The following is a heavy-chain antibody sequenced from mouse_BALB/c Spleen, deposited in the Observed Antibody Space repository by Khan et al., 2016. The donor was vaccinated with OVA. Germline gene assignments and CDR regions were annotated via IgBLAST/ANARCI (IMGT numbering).Heavy chain of an antibody. CDR1: GYSITSDYA. CDR3: ARGGSRYNDAMDY. J-gene: IGHJ4*01. CDR2: ISSSGST. V-gene: IGHV3-2*02. D-gene: IGHD1-3*01. Sequence: EVQLQESGPGLVKPSQSLSLTCTVTGYSITSDYAWNWIRQFPGNKLEWMGYISSSGSTNYNPALKSRISITRDTSKNQFFLQLNSVTTEDTATKYCARGGSRYNDAMDYWGQGTSVTVSS.